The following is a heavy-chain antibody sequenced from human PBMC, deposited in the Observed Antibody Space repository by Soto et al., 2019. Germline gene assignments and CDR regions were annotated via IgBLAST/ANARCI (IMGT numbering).Heavy chain of an antibody. CDR2: ISAYNGNT. Sequence: QVQLVQSGAEVKKPGASVKVSCKASGYTFTSYGISWVRQAPGQGLEWMGWISAYNGNTNYAQKLQGRVTMTTDTSASTAYMELRSLRSDDTAVYYSARDGSWACGGDRYYCGMAVWGQGTTVTVSS. D-gene: IGHD2-21*02. J-gene: IGHJ6*02. V-gene: IGHV1-18*01. CDR1: GYTFTSYG. CDR3: ARDGSWACGGDRYYCGMAV.